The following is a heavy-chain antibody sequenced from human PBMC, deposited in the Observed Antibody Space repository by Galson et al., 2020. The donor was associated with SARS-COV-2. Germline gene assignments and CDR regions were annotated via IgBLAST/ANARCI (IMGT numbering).Heavy chain of an antibody. CDR2: ISGGDYSR. CDR1: VFTDSSYG. CDR3: ALQHEYGDSPEGMDY. J-gene: IGHJ4*02. V-gene: IGHV3-23*01. D-gene: IGHD4-17*01. Sequence: GESLKISCAASVFTDSSYGMSWVRQAPGKGLAWVSSISGGDYSRYYADSVKGRFTISSDTSKNTLYLQMHSLRAEDTALYYCALQHEYGDSPEGMDYWGQGILVVVSS.